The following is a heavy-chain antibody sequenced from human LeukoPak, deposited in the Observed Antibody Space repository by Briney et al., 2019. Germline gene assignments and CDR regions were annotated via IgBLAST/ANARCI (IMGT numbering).Heavy chain of an antibody. CDR2: IYTSGST. CDR3: ARSLLLWFGELSDAFDI. D-gene: IGHD3-10*01. J-gene: IGHJ3*02. V-gene: IGHV4-4*07. Sequence: SETLSLTCTVSGGSISSYYWSWIRQPAGKGLEWIGRIYTSGSTNYNPSLKSRVTMSVDTSKNQFSLKLSSVTAADTAVYYCARSLLLWFGELSDAFDIWGQGAMVTVSS. CDR1: GGSISSYY.